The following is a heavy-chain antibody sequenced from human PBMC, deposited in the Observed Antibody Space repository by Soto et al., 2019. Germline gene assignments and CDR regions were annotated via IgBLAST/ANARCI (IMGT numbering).Heavy chain of an antibody. J-gene: IGHJ5*02. Sequence: GGSLGLSVAAAGFTFSSYEMNWVRQAPGNGLERVSYVSIRGSTIYYAGSFKGRFSISRDNAKNSRYVQINSRRDDETAYYYFEGQVEEAGFKWFDHWGQGTLVTVSS. V-gene: IGHV3-48*03. CDR2: VSIRGSTI. D-gene: IGHD6-13*01. CDR1: GFTFSSYE. CDR3: EGQVEEAGFKWFDH.